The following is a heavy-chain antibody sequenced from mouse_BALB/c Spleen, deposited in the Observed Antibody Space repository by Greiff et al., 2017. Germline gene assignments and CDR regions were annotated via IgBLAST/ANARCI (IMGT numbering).Heavy chain of an antibody. CDR2: ISTYYGDA. D-gene: IGHD1-1*01. CDR1: GYTFTDYA. V-gene: IGHV1S137*01. CDR3: ARYYVSSHRGYFDV. Sequence: VQLQQSGAELVRPGVSVKISCKGSGYTFTDYAMHWVKQSHAKSLEWIGVISTYYGDASYNQKFKGKATMTVDKSSSTAYMELARLTSEDSAIYYCARYYVSSHRGYFDVWGAGTTVTVSS. J-gene: IGHJ1*01.